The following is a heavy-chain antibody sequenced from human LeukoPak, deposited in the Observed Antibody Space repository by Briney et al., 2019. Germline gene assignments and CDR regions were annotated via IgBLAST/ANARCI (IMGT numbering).Heavy chain of an antibody. D-gene: IGHD5-24*01. V-gene: IGHV1-69*13. J-gene: IGHJ3*02. Sequence: ASVKVSCKASGGTSSSYAISWVRQAPGQGLEWMGGIIPIFGTANYAQKFQGRVTITADESTSTAYMELSSLRSEDTAVYYCARDLGDGYNYDAFDIWGQGTMVTVSS. CDR3: ARDLGDGYNYDAFDI. CDR2: IIPIFGTA. CDR1: GGTSSSYA.